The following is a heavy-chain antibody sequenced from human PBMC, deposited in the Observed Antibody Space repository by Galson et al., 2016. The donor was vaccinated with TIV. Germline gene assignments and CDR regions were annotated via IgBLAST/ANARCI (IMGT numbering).Heavy chain of an antibody. Sequence: SETLSLTCTVSGFSIASGYFWGWIRQPPGKGLEWLGNMHQSGSSYYNPSLTSRLTISVDTSKNQFSLTLRSVTAADSAVYYCARDCTSSTCRIYYYVMDVWGQGTTVTVSS. CDR2: MHQSGSS. V-gene: IGHV4-38-2*02. D-gene: IGHD2-15*01. CDR3: ARDCTSSTCRIYYYVMDV. J-gene: IGHJ6*02. CDR1: GFSIASGYF.